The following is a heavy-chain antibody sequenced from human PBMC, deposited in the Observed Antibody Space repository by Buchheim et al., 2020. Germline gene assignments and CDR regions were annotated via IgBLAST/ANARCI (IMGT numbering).Heavy chain of an antibody. Sequence: QLQLQESGSGLVKPSQTLSLTCAVSGGSISSGGYSWSWIRQPPGKGREWIGYIYHSGSTYYNPSLKSRVTISVDRSKNQFSLKLSSVTAADTAVDYCARGRDYDCGSGYYIREYYFDYWGQGTL. CDR1: GGSISSGGYS. CDR2: IYHSGST. V-gene: IGHV4-30-2*01. J-gene: IGHJ4*02. CDR3: ARGRDYDCGSGYYIREYYFDY. D-gene: IGHD3-3*01.